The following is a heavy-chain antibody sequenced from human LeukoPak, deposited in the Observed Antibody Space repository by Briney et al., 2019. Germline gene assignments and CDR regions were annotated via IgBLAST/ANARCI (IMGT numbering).Heavy chain of an antibody. CDR1: GFTFSSYN. Sequence: GGSLRLSCAASGFTFSSYNMSWVRQAPGKGLEWVSVIYSGGSTYYADSVKGRFTISRDNSKNTLYLQMNSLRAEDTAVYYCARGGALGDGYNYGFDYWGQGTLVTVSS. V-gene: IGHV3-53*01. J-gene: IGHJ4*02. D-gene: IGHD5-24*01. CDR3: ARGGALGDGYNYGFDY. CDR2: IYSGGST.